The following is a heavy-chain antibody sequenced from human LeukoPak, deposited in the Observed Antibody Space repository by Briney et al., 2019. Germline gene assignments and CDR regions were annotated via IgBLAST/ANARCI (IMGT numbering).Heavy chain of an antibody. J-gene: IGHJ4*02. CDR2: ISYDGSNK. CDR3: AKVDRGLELRAPPVY. D-gene: IGHD1-7*01. CDR1: GFTFSSYG. V-gene: IGHV3-30*18. Sequence: GGSLRLSCAASGFTFSSYGMRWVRQAPGKGLEWVAVISYDGSNKYYADSVKGRFTISRDNSKNTLYLQMNSLRAEDTAVYYCAKVDRGLELRAPPVYWGQGTLVTVSS.